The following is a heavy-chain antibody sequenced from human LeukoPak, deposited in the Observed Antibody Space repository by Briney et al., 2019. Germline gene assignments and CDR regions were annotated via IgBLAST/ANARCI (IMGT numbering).Heavy chain of an antibody. J-gene: IGHJ4*02. CDR1: GGSISSYY. CDR3: ARDTYYYDSSGYYNGRYFDY. CDR2: IYYSGST. V-gene: IGHV4-59*12. Sequence: SETLSLTCTVSGGSISSYYWSWIRQPPGKGLEWSGYIYYSGSTNYNPSLKSRVTMSVDTSKNQFSLKLNSVTAADTAVYYCARDTYYYDSSGYYNGRYFDYWGQGTLVTVSS. D-gene: IGHD3-22*01.